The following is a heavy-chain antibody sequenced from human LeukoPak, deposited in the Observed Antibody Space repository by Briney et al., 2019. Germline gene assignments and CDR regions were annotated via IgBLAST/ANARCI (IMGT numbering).Heavy chain of an antibody. CDR2: IQGGGTT. CDR3: TTVTHFYL. J-gene: IGHJ4*02. V-gene: IGHV3-15*01. Sequence: GGSLRLSCAGCVFTFSGAWLSWVRQAPGKGLEWIGRIQGGGTTDYAAPVKGRFTISRDDSKATLYLQMNSLKTEDTAIYYCTTVTHFYLGGQGILVTVSS. CDR1: VFTFSGAW. D-gene: IGHD2/OR15-2a*01.